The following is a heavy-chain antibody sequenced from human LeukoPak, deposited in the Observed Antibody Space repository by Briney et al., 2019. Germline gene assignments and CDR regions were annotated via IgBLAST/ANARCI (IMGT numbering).Heavy chain of an antibody. CDR2: ISVSVCI. V-gene: IGHV3-21*06. Sequence: PGGSLRLSCAGSGFTFNFYSMNWARQAPGKGLEWVSSISVSVCIKYAASVKGGFTTSREAAKSSLYLQMNNLRAEDTAVYYCVRGGVSAQRKDVFDIWGQGTMVTVSS. CDR3: VRGGVSAQRKDVFDI. J-gene: IGHJ3*02. D-gene: IGHD2/OR15-2a*01. CDR1: GFTFNFYS.